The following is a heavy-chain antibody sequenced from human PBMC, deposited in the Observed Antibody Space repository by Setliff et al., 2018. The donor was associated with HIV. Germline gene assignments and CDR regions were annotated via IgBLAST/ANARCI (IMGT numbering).Heavy chain of an antibody. CDR1: GGSISSGIYY. Sequence: SETLSLTCTVSGGSISSGIYYWSWIRQPAGKGLEWIGRIYTSGSTNYNPSLKSRVTISVDTSKNQFSLKLSSVTAADTAVYYCARGSGGYYYDSSGYLDHWGQGTLVTVSS. CDR2: IYTSGST. V-gene: IGHV4-61*02. D-gene: IGHD3-22*01. CDR3: ARGSGGYYYDSSGYLDH. J-gene: IGHJ4*02.